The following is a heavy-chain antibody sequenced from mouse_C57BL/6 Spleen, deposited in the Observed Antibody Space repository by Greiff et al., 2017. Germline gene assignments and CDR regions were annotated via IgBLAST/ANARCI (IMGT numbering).Heavy chain of an antibody. Sequence: QVQLQQSGAELVKPGASVKMSCRASGYTFTPYPIEWMKQNHGKSLEWIGNFHPYNDDTKYNEKLKGKATWTVEKSSSTVYWELSRLTSDDSAVYYCARAGSSYPYYFDYWGQGTTLTVSS. CDR2: FHPYNDDT. CDR3: ARAGSSYPYYFDY. CDR1: GYTFTPYP. V-gene: IGHV1-47*01. D-gene: IGHD1-1*01. J-gene: IGHJ2*01.